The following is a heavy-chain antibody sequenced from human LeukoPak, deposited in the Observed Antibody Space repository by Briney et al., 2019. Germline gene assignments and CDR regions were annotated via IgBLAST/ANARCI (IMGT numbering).Heavy chain of an antibody. CDR1: GYTLTELS. Sequence: GASVKVSCKVSGYTLTELSMHWVRQAPGKGLEWMGGFDPEDGETIYAQKFQGRVTMTEDTSTGTAYMELSSLRSEDTAVYYCARWGDAMVRGVPKGFDYWGQGTLVTVSS. V-gene: IGHV1-24*01. J-gene: IGHJ4*02. D-gene: IGHD3-10*01. CDR3: ARWGDAMVRGVPKGFDY. CDR2: FDPEDGET.